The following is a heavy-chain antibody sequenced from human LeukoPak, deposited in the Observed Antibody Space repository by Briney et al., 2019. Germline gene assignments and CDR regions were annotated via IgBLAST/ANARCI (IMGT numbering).Heavy chain of an antibody. V-gene: IGHV3-23*01. J-gene: IGHJ3*02. CDR2: ISGSGDNT. Sequence: GGSLRLSCAASGFTFSSYAMSWVRQAPGKGLEWVSVISGSGDNTYYADSVKGRFTISRDNSKTTLYLQMNSLRAEDTAVYYCAKDKMYSDFWSGHDAFDIWGQGTMVTVSS. CDR3: AKDKMYSDFWSGHDAFDI. CDR1: GFTFSSYA. D-gene: IGHD3-3*01.